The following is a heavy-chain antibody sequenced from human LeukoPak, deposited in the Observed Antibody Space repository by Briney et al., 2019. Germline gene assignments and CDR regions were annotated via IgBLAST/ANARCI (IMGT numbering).Heavy chain of an antibody. J-gene: IGHJ4*02. D-gene: IGHD4-17*01. CDR3: ARETGGTVGSTDFDY. CDR1: GFTFSSYA. CDR2: ISYDGSNK. V-gene: IGHV3-30-3*01. Sequence: PGGSLRLSCAASGFTFSSYAMHWVRQAPGKGLEWVAVISYDGSNKYYTDSVKGRFTISRDNSKNTLYLQMNSLRAEDTALYYCARETGGTVGSTDFDYWGQGTLVTVSS.